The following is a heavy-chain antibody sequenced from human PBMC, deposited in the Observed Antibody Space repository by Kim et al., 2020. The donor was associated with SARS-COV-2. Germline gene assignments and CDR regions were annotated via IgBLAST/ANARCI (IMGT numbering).Heavy chain of an antibody. Sequence: GGSLRLSCAVSGFTFRNYGMHWVRQAPGKGLEWVALISFDGSKTYYVDSAKGRFTISRDNSKKTLFLHMFALGDEDTAVYYCAKEGTSGTFPYYWGQGTLVTVSS. J-gene: IGHJ4*02. CDR3: AKEGTSGTFPYY. V-gene: IGHV3-30*18. D-gene: IGHD3-10*01. CDR1: GFTFRNYG. CDR2: ISFDGSKT.